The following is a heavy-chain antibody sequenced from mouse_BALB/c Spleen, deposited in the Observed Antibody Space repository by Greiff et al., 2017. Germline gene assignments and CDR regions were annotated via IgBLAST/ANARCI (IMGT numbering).Heavy chain of an antibody. V-gene: IGHV1S137*01. CDR3: ARGGRYDVGAMDY. Sequence: VQLQQSGAELVRPGVSVKISCKGSGYTFTDYAMHWVKQSHAKSLEWIGVISTYYGDASYNQKFKGKATMTVDKSSSTAYMELARLTSEDSAIYYCARGGRYDVGAMDYWGQGTSVTVSS. J-gene: IGHJ4*01. CDR1: GYTFTDYA. CDR2: ISTYYGDA. D-gene: IGHD2-14*01.